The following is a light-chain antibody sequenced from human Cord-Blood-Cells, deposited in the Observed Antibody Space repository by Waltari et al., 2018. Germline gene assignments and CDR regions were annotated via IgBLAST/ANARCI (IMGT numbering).Light chain of an antibody. CDR3: QQYGSSPRT. Sequence: EIVLTQSPGTLSLSPGERATLSCRASQSVSSSYLAWYQQKPVQAPRLLIDGASSRATGIPDRFSVSGSGTDFALTISRLEPEDFAVYYCQQYGSSPRTFGQGTKVEIK. CDR2: GAS. V-gene: IGKV3-20*01. J-gene: IGKJ1*01. CDR1: QSVSSSY.